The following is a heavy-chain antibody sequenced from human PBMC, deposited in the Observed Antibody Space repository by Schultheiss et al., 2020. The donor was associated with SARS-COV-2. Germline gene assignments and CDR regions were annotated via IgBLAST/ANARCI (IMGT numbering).Heavy chain of an antibody. CDR1: GGSFSGYY. CDR3: ARHAGYCSSTSCSRFDY. D-gene: IGHD2-2*03. Sequence: SETLSLTCAVYGGSFSGYYWSWIRQPPGKGLEWIGYIYHSGSTYYNPSLKSRVTISVDRSKNQFSLKLSSVTAADTAVYYCARHAGYCSSTSCSRFDYWGQGTLVTVSS. CDR2: IYHSGST. J-gene: IGHJ4*02. V-gene: IGHV4-34*01.